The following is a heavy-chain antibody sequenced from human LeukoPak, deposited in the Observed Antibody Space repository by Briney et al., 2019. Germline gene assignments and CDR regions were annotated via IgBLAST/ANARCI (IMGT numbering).Heavy chain of an antibody. J-gene: IGHJ3*02. Sequence: GGSLRLSCAASGFTFSSYGMHWVRQAPGKGLEWVAVISYDGSNKYYADSVKGRFTISRDNSKNTLYLQMNSLRAEDTALYYCARDPSDTAMIDSPVHDAVDIWGQGTMVTVSS. CDR2: ISYDGSNK. D-gene: IGHD5-18*01. CDR3: ARDPSDTAMIDSPVHDAVDI. CDR1: GFTFSSYG. V-gene: IGHV3-30*03.